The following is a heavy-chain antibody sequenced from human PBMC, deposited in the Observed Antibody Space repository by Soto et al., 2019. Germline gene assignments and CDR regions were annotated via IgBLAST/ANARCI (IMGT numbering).Heavy chain of an antibody. J-gene: IGHJ4*02. V-gene: IGHV4-59*01. CDR3: AKGELYWLNYFDY. CDR1: GGSISSYY. CDR2: IYYSGST. Sequence: SETLSLTCTVSGGSISSYYWSWIRQPPGKGLEWIGYIYYSGSTNYNPSLKSRVAISVDTSKNQFSLKLSSVTAADTAVYYCAKGELYWLNYFDYWGQGTLVTVSS. D-gene: IGHD3-10*01.